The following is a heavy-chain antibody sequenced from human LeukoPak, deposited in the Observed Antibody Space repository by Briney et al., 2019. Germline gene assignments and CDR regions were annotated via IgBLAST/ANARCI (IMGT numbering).Heavy chain of an antibody. Sequence: GGPLSLSFAASGFTFTTNWMTWVRKAQGKGLKWVPNIKEDGSGKYYVDSVKGRFTISRDNAKNSLYLQMNSLRAEDTAVYYCARGPPYFGSGSYYHIVDYWGQGTLVTVSS. V-gene: IGHV3-7*03. CDR1: GFTFTTNW. CDR2: IKEDGSGK. CDR3: ARGPPYFGSGSYYHIVDY. D-gene: IGHD3-10*01. J-gene: IGHJ4*02.